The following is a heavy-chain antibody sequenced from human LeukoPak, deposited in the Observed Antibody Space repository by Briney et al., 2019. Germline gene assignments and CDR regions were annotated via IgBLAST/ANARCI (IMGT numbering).Heavy chain of an antibody. J-gene: IGHJ4*02. CDR1: GFTFDDNG. D-gene: IGHD3-22*01. Sequence: PGGSLRLSCAAYGFTFDDNGMSWVRQAPGNGLGWVSGINWNGGSTGYAASVKGRFNISRDNAKTSLYLQMNSLRAEETGLYYCSSMAYDSSGYTLDYWGKGTLVTVSS. V-gene: IGHV3-20*04. CDR3: SSMAYDSSGYTLDY. CDR2: INWNGGST.